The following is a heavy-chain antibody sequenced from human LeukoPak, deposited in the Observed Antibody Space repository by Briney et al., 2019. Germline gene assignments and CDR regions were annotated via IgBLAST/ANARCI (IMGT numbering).Heavy chain of an antibody. D-gene: IGHD1-26*01. CDR2: VNPNSGDT. V-gene: IGHV1-2*02. Sequence: ASVKVSCKASGYTFIYYYIYWVRQAPGQGLEWMGCVNPNSGDTNYAQKFQGSVTMTRDTSISTVYMELSRLRSDDTAVYYCARASGSYWWFDSWGQGTLVTVSS. CDR1: GYTFIYYY. CDR3: ARASGSYWWFDS. J-gene: IGHJ5*01.